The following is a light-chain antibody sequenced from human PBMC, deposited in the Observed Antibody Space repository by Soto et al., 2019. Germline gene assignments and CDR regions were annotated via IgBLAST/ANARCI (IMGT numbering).Light chain of an antibody. CDR1: NSNIGSNT. V-gene: IGLV1-44*01. J-gene: IGLJ1*01. CDR2: YDN. CDR3: GSWDSSLSAYV. Sequence: QSVLTQPPSASGTPGQRVTISCSGSNSNIGSNTVNWYQQLPGTAPKLLIYYDNLRPSGVPDRISGSKSGTSATLGITGFQTGDEADYYCGSWDSSLSAYVFGTGTKVTVL.